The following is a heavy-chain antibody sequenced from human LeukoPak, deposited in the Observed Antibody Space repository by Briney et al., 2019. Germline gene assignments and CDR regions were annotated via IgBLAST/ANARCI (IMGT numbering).Heavy chain of an antibody. CDR1: GFSFSSYL. Sequence: PGRSLRLSCAAAGFSFSSYLMNWVRQAPGKGLEWVSHISSDGNTESYVDAPRGRFTMSRDNDKNSLFLLINSLRVEDTAVYYCARDSVNGPFVISLDLWGQGALVTVSS. V-gene: IGHV3-48*03. D-gene: IGHD2-8*01. J-gene: IGHJ4*02. CDR2: ISSDGNTE. CDR3: ARDSVNGPFVISLDL.